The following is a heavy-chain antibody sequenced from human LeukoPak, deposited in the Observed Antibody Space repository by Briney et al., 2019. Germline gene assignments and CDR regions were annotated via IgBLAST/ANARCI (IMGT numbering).Heavy chain of an antibody. D-gene: IGHD1-26*01. V-gene: IGHV3-30-3*01. CDR1: GFTFSSYP. CDR3: ARGSAVGAVDY. CDR2: ISYDGSSK. Sequence: GGSLRLSCAASGFTFSSYPMHWVRQAPGKGLEWVALISYDGSSKSYADSVKGRFTISRDNSKNTLYLQMNTLRPEDTAVYYCARGSAVGAVDYWGRGTLVTVSS. J-gene: IGHJ4*02.